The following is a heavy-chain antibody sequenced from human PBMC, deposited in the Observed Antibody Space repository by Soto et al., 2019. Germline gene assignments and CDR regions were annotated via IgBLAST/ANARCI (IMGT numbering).Heavy chain of an antibody. J-gene: IGHJ6*03. CDR2: ISAYNGNT. V-gene: IGHV1-18*01. Sequence: ASVKVSCKASGYTFTSYGISWVRQAPGQGLEWMGRISAYNGNTNYAQKLQGRVTMTTDTSTSTAYMELRSVRSDDTAVYYCAREKRHLGYCSGGSCKRIYYYYMDVWGKGTTVTVSS. CDR3: AREKRHLGYCSGGSCKRIYYYYMDV. CDR1: GYTFTSYG. D-gene: IGHD2-15*01.